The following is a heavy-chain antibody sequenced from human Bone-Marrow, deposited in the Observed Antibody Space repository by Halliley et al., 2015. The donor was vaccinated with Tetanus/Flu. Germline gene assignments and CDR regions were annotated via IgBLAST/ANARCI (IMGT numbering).Heavy chain of an antibody. V-gene: IGHV3-21*06. J-gene: IGHJ4*02. CDR3: ARDPAVVVQWVAGTGHPFDY. D-gene: IGHD6-19*01. Sequence: LSLTCAASRFDFSTHSMNWVRQAPGKGLEWVSSISGSGAYTFYADSVKGRFTISRDYAKNSLYLQMNSLRAEDTAIYYCARDPAVVVQWVAGTGHPFDYWGQGTLVTVSS. CDR2: ISGSGAYT. CDR1: RFDFSTHS.